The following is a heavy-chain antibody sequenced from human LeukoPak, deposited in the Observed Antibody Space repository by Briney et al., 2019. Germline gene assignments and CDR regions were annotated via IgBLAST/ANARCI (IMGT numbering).Heavy chain of an antibody. CDR2: IHTSGGT. Sequence: SETLSLTCTVSGGSISSSHWSWIRQPPGKGLEWIGNIHTSGGTNYSPSLKGRVTISLDTSRNQFSLKLSSVAAADTAVYYCARGRSTVVTPNYYYHYCMDVWGKGTTVTVSS. D-gene: IGHD4-23*01. V-gene: IGHV4-4*09. J-gene: IGHJ6*03. CDR3: ARGRSTVVTPNYYYHYCMDV. CDR1: GGSISSSH.